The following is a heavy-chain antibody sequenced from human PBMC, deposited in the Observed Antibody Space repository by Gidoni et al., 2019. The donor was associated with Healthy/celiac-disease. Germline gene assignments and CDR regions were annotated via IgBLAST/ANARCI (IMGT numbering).Heavy chain of an antibody. CDR1: GYTFTGSS. CDR2: INPNSGGT. Sequence: QVQLVQSGAEVTKPGASQKVSCKASGYTFTGSSLNWVRQAPGPGLEGMGWINPNSGGTNYAQKFQGRVTMTRDTSISTAYMELSRLRSDDTAVYYCARDPYDILTGYPPPGGDYWGQGTLVTVSS. V-gene: IGHV1-2*02. CDR3: ARDPYDILTGYPPPGGDY. J-gene: IGHJ4*02. D-gene: IGHD3-9*01.